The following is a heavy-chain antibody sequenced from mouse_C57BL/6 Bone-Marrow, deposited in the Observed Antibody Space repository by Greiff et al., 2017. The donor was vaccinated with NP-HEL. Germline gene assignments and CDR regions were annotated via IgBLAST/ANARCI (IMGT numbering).Heavy chain of an antibody. CDR3: ASLFLYYFDY. V-gene: IGHV1-50*01. Sequence: QVQLQQPGAELVKPGASVKLSCKASGYTFTSYWMQWVKQRPGQGLEWIGEIDPSDSYTNYNQKFKGKATLTVDTSSSTAYMQLSSLTSEDSAVYYCASLFLYYFDYWGQGTTLTVSS. D-gene: IGHD6-1*01. CDR2: IDPSDSYT. J-gene: IGHJ2*01. CDR1: GYTFTSYW.